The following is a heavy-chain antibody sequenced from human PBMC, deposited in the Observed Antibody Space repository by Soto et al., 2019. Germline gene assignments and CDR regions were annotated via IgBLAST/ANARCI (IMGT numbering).Heavy chain of an antibody. Sequence: GGSLRLSCAASGFTFSSYGMHWVRQAPGKGLEWVAVISYDGSNKYYADSVKGRFTISRDNSKNTLYLQMNSLRAEDTAVYYCARDFNTFMAPDYWGQGTLVTVSS. CDR2: ISYDGSNK. CDR1: GFTFSSYG. J-gene: IGHJ4*02. CDR3: ARDFNTFMAPDY. D-gene: IGHD5-18*01. V-gene: IGHV3-30*03.